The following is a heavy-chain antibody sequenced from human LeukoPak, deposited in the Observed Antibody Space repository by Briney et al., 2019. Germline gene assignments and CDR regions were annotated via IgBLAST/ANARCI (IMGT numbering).Heavy chain of an antibody. CDR1: GGTFSSYA. D-gene: IGHD3-22*01. CDR2: IIPIFGTA. CDR3: ARGVAYYDSSGYYGLDDY. V-gene: IGHV1-69*05. Sequence: GSSVKVSCKASGGTFSSYAISWVRQAPGQGLEWMGGIIPIFGTANYAQKFQGRVTITTDESTSTAYMELSSLRSEDTAVYYCARGVAYYDSSGYYGLDDYWGQGTLVTVSS. J-gene: IGHJ4*02.